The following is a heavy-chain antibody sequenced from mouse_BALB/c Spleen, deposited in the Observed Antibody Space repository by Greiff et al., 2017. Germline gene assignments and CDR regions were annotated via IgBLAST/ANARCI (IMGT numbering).Heavy chain of an antibody. J-gene: IGHJ2*01. D-gene: IGHD1-2*01. CDR1: GFTFTDYY. Sequence: DVQLVESGGGLVQPGGSLRLSCATSGFTFTDYYMSWVRQPPGKALEWLGFIRNKANGYTTEYSASVKGRFTISRDNSQSILYLQMNTLRAEDSATYCCARDTAAFDYWGQGTTLTVSA. CDR3: ARDTAAFDY. CDR2: IRNKANGYTT. V-gene: IGHV7-3*02.